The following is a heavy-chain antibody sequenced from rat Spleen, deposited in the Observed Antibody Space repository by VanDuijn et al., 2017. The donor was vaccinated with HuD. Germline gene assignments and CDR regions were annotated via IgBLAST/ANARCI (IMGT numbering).Heavy chain of an antibody. J-gene: IGHJ2*01. Sequence: EVQLVESGGGLVQPGRSLKLSCAASGFTFTNYDMAWVRQAPTKGLEWIASISTGGGNTYYRDSVKGRFTISRDNAKNTQYLQMDSLRSEDTTTYYCARQATTVPSYFDYWGQGVMVTVSS. CDR2: ISTGGGNT. V-gene: IGHV5S13*01. CDR3: ARQATTVPSYFDY. CDR1: GFTFTNYD. D-gene: IGHD1-1*01.